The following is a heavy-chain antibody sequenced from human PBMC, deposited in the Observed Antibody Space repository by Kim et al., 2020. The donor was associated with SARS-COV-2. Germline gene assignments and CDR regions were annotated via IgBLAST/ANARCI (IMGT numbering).Heavy chain of an antibody. CDR3: ARCTVVTPFDY. J-gene: IGHJ4*02. Sequence: IYYADYVKGRFTISRDNAKNSLYLQMNSLRAEDTAVYYCARCTVVTPFDYWGQGTLVTVSS. D-gene: IGHD2-21*02. V-gene: IGHV3-48*03. CDR2: I.